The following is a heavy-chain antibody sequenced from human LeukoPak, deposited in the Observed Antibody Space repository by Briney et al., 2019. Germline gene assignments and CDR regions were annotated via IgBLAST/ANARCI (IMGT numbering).Heavy chain of an antibody. D-gene: IGHD5-12*01. CDR3: AREGVATIGAGGYYYYGMDV. Sequence: GASVKVSCKASGYTFTGYYMHWVRQAPGQGLEWMGWLNSNSGGTNYAQKFQGRVTMTRDTSISTAYMELSRLRSDDTAVYYCAREGVATIGAGGYYYYGMDVWAQGTTVTVSS. V-gene: IGHV1-2*02. J-gene: IGHJ6*02. CDR2: LNSNSGGT. CDR1: GYTFTGYY.